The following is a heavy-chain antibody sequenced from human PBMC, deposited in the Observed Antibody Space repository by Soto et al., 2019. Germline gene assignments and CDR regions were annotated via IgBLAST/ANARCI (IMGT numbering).Heavy chain of an antibody. CDR2: IYWNDNK. V-gene: IGHV2-5*01. J-gene: IGHJ5*02. CDR1: GFSLETRGVG. D-gene: IGHD3-22*01. Sequence: QITLKESGPTLVKPTQTLTLTCTFSGFSLETRGVGVGWMRQPPGKALEWLAVIYWNDNKHYNPSLKRGLTTNKDTSNNQVVLTFTNMDPVDTATYFCLHSRNYDNLDDRWGEGTLVTVSS. CDR3: LHSRNYDNLDDR.